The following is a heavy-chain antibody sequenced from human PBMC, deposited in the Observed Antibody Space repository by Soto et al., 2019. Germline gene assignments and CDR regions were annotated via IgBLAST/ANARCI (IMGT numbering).Heavy chain of an antibody. CDR1: GYTFTSYG. Sequence: GASVKVSCKASGYTFTSYGISWVRQAPGQGLEWMGWISAYNGNTNYAQKLQGRVTMTTDTSTSTAYMELRSLRSDDTAVYYCARGPYYDILTGYFNYYYGMDVWGQGTTVTVSS. CDR2: ISAYNGNT. V-gene: IGHV1-18*01. CDR3: ARGPYYDILTGYFNYYYGMDV. J-gene: IGHJ6*02. D-gene: IGHD3-9*01.